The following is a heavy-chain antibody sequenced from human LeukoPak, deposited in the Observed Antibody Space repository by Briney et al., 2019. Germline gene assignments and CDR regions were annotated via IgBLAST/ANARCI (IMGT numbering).Heavy chain of an antibody. CDR2: IYYSGST. V-gene: IGHV4-59*01. J-gene: IGHJ4*02. D-gene: IGHD6-25*01. CDR3: ARRPAEGYFDY. CDR1: GGSISSYY. Sequence: SETLSLTCTVSGGSISSYYWSWIRQPPGKGLEWIGYIYYSGSTNYNPSLKSRVTISADTSKNQFSLKLSSVTAADTAVYYCARRPAEGYFDYWGQGTLVTVSS.